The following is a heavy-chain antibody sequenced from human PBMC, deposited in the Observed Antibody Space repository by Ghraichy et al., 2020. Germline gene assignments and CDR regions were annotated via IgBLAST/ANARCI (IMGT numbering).Heavy chain of an antibody. J-gene: IGHJ4*03. CDR2: IKKDGGDK. Sequence: GGSLRLSCAASGFTFSGYGMSWVRQAPGKGLEWVATIKKDGGDKYYVDSVKGRFTISRDNAKNSLNLQMNSLRAEDTAVYYCARDLGGGGYFDYWGHGALVTFSS. D-gene: IGHD4-23*01. V-gene: IGHV3-7*01. CDR1: GFTFSGYG. CDR3: ARDLGGGGYFDY.